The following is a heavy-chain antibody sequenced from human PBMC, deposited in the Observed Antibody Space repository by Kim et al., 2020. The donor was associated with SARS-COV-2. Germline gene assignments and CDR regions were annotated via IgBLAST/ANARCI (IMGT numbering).Heavy chain of an antibody. CDR3: ATIVVVIKGTPGAFDI. CDR1: GGSISSSSYY. D-gene: IGHD3-22*01. J-gene: IGHJ3*02. V-gene: IGHV4-39*01. CDR2: IYYSGST. Sequence: SETLSLTCTVSGGSISSSSYYWGWIRQPPGKGLEWIGSIYYSGSTYYNPSLKSRVTISVDTSKNQFSLKLSSVTAADTAVYYCATIVVVIKGTPGAFDIWGQGTMVTVSS.